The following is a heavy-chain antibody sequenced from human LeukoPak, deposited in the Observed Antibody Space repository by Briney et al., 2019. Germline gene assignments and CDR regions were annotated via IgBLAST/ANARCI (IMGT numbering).Heavy chain of an antibody. CDR3: ARGGWGYNAFDI. Sequence: GGSLRLSCAASGFTFSSYWMSWVRQAPGKGLEWASSISSSTSYVYYADSVKGRFTISRDNAKNSLYLQMNSLRAEDTAVYYCARGGWGYNAFDIWGQGTMVTVSS. CDR2: ISSSTSYV. D-gene: IGHD5-12*01. V-gene: IGHV3-21*01. J-gene: IGHJ3*02. CDR1: GFTFSSYW.